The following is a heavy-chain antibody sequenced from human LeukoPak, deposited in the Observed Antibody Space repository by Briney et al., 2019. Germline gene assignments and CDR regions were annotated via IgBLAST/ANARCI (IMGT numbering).Heavy chain of an antibody. Sequence: SETLSLTCTVSGGSISSSSYYWGWIRQPPGKGLEWIGSIYYSGSTYYNPSLKSRVTISVDTSKNQFSLKLSSVTAADTAVYYCARDQVAGTIGAFDIWGQGTMVTVSS. J-gene: IGHJ3*02. CDR2: IYYSGST. CDR1: GGSISSSSYY. D-gene: IGHD6-19*01. V-gene: IGHV4-39*07. CDR3: ARDQVAGTIGAFDI.